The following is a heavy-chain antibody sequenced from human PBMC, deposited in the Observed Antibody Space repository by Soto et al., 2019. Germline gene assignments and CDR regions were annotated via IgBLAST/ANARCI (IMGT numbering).Heavy chain of an antibody. CDR3: ARDRSPPPYVSREFDP. J-gene: IGHJ5*02. CDR1: GFTFSSYG. D-gene: IGHD3-10*01. CDR2: IWYDGSNK. Sequence: QVQLVESGGGVVQPGRSLRLSCAASGFTFSSYGMHWVRQAPGKGLEWVAVIWYDGSNKYYADSVKGRFTISRDNSKNTLYLQMNSLRAEDTAVYYCARDRSPPPYVSREFDPWGQGTLVTVSS. V-gene: IGHV3-33*01.